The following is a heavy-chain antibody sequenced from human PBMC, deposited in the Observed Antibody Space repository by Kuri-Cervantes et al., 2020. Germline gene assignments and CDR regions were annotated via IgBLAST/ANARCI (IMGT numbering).Heavy chain of an antibody. CDR2: INAGSGNT. V-gene: IGHV1-3*01. D-gene: IGHD5-12*01. Sequence: ASVKISCKASGYTFTSYAMHWVRQAPGQRLEWMGWINAGSGNTKDSQRFQGRVTITRDTSASTAYMELSRLSTEDTAVYYCATDSVAYSGYDYGCAFDIWGQGTMVTVSS. CDR1: GYTFTSYA. CDR3: ATDSVAYSGYDYGCAFDI. J-gene: IGHJ3*02.